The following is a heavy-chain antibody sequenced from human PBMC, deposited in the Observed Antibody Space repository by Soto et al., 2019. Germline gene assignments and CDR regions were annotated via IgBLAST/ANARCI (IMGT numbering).Heavy chain of an antibody. D-gene: IGHD3-22*01. CDR3: AKSPGMYYYDSSGYYHYDY. J-gene: IGHJ4*02. V-gene: IGHV3-23*01. Sequence: GGSLRLSCAASGFTLSTYGIHWVRQAPGKGLEWVSAISGSGVSTYYADSVKGRFTISRDNSKNTLYLQMNSLRAEDTAVYYCAKSPGMYYYDSSGYYHYDYWGQGTLVTVSS. CDR2: ISGSGVST. CDR1: GFTLSTYG.